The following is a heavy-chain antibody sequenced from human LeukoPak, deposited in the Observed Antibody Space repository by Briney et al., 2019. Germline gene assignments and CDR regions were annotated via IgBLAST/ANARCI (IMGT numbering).Heavy chain of an antibody. Sequence: SQTLSLTCTVSGGSISSGSYYGSWIRQPAGKGLEWIGRIYTSGSTNYNPSLKSRVTISVDTSKNQFSLKLSSVTAADTAVYYCAREMWGYDSSGYYYYFDYWGQGTLVTVSS. V-gene: IGHV4-61*02. J-gene: IGHJ4*02. D-gene: IGHD3-22*01. CDR1: GGSISSGSYY. CDR3: AREMWGYDSSGYYYYFDY. CDR2: IYTSGST.